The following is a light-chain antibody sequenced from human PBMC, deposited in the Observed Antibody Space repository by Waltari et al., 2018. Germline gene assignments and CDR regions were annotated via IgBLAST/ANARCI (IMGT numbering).Light chain of an antibody. CDR1: ISNIGTHS. CDR3: ATRDEGPTVV. V-gene: IGLV1-47*01. CDR2: LTP. J-gene: IGLJ2*01. Sequence: QSVLTQPPSASGTPGQSVTISCSGSISNIGTHSVFWYQQLPGTAPKLLNFLTPQRPSGVPDRFSASKSGTSASLAISGLRFEDEADYYCATRDEGPTVVFGGGTKLTVL.